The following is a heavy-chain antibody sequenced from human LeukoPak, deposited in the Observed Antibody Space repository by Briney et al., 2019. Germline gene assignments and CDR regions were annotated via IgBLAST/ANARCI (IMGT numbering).Heavy chain of an antibody. V-gene: IGHV1-46*01. CDR2: INPSGGSR. CDR3: AAAIQNYDSSGFDWFDP. Sequence: ASVKVSCKSSGYTFTSYYVHWVRQAPGQGLEWVGIINPSGGSRTYAQKFQGRVTMTRDTSTSTVYMELSSLRSEDTAVYYCAAAIQNYDSSGFDWFDPWGQGTLVTVSS. J-gene: IGHJ5*02. D-gene: IGHD3-22*01. CDR1: GYTFTSYY.